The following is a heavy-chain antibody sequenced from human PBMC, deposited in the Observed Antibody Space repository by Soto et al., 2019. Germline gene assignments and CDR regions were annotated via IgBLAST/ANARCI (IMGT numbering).Heavy chain of an antibody. V-gene: IGHV3-33*08. J-gene: IGHJ4*02. D-gene: IGHD6-19*01. CDR2: IWYDGSNK. CDR3: ARDSSGWYGGADY. Sequence: GGSLRLSCAASGFTFSSYAMSWVRQAPGKGLEWVALIWYDGSNKYYADSVKGRFTISRDNSNNALYMQMNSLRVEDTAVYYCARDSSGWYGGADYWGQGTLVTVSS. CDR1: GFTFSSYA.